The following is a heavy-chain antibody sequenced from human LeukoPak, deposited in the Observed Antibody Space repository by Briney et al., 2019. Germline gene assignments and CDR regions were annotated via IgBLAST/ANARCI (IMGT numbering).Heavy chain of an antibody. J-gene: IGHJ4*02. CDR3: ARQIGPYSSGWYRGFDY. CDR1: GGTFSSYA. D-gene: IGHD6-19*01. Sequence: EASVKVSCKASGGTFSSYAISWVRQAPGQGLEWMGGIIPIFGTANYAQKFQGRVTITADESTSTAYMELSSLRSEDTAVYYCARQIGPYSSGWYRGFDYWGQGTLVTVSS. V-gene: IGHV1-69*01. CDR2: IIPIFGTA.